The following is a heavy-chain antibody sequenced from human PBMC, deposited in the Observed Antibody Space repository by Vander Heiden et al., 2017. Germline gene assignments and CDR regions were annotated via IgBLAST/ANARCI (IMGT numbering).Heavy chain of an antibody. V-gene: IGHV3-30*18. CDR2: ISYDGSNK. CDR3: AKGSTSGLDY. D-gene: IGHD6-19*01. Sequence: LEWVAVISYDGSNKYYADSVKGRFTISRDNSKNTLYLQMNSLRAEDTAVDYCAKGSTSGLDYWGQGTLVTVSS. J-gene: IGHJ4*02.